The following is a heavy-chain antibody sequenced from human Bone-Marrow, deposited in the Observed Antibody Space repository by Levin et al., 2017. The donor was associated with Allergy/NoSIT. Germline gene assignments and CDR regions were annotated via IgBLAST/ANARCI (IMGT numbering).Heavy chain of an antibody. CDR1: GYTFTSYA. CDR3: ARDLGGLQSFRWFDP. J-gene: IGHJ5*02. Sequence: ASVKVSCKASGYTFTSYAMHWVRQAPGQRLEWMGWINAGNGNTKYSQKFQGRVTITRDTSASTAYMELSSLRSEDTAVYYCARDLGGLQSFRWFDPWGQGTLVTVSS. CDR2: INAGNGNT. D-gene: IGHD5-24*01. V-gene: IGHV1-3*01.